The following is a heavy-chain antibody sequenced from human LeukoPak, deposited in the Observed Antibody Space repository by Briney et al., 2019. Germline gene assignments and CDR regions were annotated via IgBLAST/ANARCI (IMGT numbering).Heavy chain of an antibody. D-gene: IGHD3-10*01. CDR3: ARLYYGSGSTF. Sequence: GGSLRLSCAASGFTFSSYGMHWVRQAPGKGLEWVAVIPYDGSNKYYADSVKGRFTISRDNTKNTLYLQMNSLRAEATAVYYCARLYYGSGSTFWGEGTLVTVSP. V-gene: IGHV3-30*03. J-gene: IGHJ4*02. CDR1: GFTFSSYG. CDR2: IPYDGSNK.